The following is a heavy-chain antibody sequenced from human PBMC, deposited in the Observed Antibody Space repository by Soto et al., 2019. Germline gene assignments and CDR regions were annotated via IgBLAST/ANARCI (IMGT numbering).Heavy chain of an antibody. Sequence: GGSLKISCSGSGYSVAGYWTTWVRQKPGKGLEWMGRIDPSDSQTYYSPSFRGHVTISVTKSITTVFLQWSSLRAPDTAMYYCARQIYDSDTGPNFQYYFDSWGQGTPVTVSS. V-gene: IGHV5-10-1*01. D-gene: IGHD3-22*01. CDR3: ARQIYDSDTGPNFQYYFDS. CDR2: IDPSDSQT. J-gene: IGHJ4*02. CDR1: GYSVAGYW.